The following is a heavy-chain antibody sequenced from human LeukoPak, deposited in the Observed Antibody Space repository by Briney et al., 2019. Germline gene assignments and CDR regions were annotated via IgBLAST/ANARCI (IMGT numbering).Heavy chain of an antibody. CDR2: IHANGDT. D-gene: IGHD4-11*01. J-gene: IGHJ4*02. CDR3: AGYDHSNYLAY. Sequence: PSETLSLTCTVSGVSISSNYWSWLRQPPGKGLEWNGLEWIGYIHANGDTNYNPSLNRRVTMSLDSSRRHLSLNLSSLTAADTAVYFCAGYDHSNYLAYWGQGILVTVSS. V-gene: IGHV4-4*08. CDR1: GVSISSNY.